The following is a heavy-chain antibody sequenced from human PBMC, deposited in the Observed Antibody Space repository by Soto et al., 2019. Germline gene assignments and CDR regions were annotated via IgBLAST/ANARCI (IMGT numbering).Heavy chain of an antibody. D-gene: IGHD6-6*01. CDR1: GGSISSYY. Sequence: SETLSLTXTVSGGSISSYYWSWIRQPPGKGLEWIGYIYYSGSTNYNPSLKSRVTISVDTSKNQFSLKLSSVTAADTAVYYCATSSSGLNWFDPWGQGTLVTVSS. V-gene: IGHV4-59*01. CDR3: ATSSSGLNWFDP. J-gene: IGHJ5*02. CDR2: IYYSGST.